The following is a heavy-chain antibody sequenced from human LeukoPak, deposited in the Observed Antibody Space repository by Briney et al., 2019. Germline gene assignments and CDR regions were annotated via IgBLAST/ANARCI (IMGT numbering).Heavy chain of an antibody. CDR3: ARYRGQQWPVDY. CDR2: ISAYNGNT. D-gene: IGHD6-19*01. Sequence: ASVKVSCKASGYTFTSYGISWVRQAPGQGLEWMGWISAYNGNTNYAQKLQGRVTMTTATSPSKAYMELRSLRSDDTAVYYCARYRGQQWPVDYWGQGTLVTVSS. V-gene: IGHV1-18*01. CDR1: GYTFTSYG. J-gene: IGHJ4*02.